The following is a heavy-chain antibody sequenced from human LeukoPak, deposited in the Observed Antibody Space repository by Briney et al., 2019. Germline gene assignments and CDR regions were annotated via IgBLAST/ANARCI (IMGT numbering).Heavy chain of an antibody. V-gene: IGHV1-46*01. Sequence: ASVKVSCKASGYTFTSYSMHWVRQAPGQGLEWMGIINPSGGSTSYAQKFQGRVTMTRDMSTSTVYMELSSLRSEDTAVYYCARDGYYDFWSGYYHWFDPWGQGTLVTVSS. CDR3: ARDGYYDFWSGYYHWFDP. J-gene: IGHJ5*02. CDR1: GYTFTSYS. CDR2: INPSGGST. D-gene: IGHD3-3*01.